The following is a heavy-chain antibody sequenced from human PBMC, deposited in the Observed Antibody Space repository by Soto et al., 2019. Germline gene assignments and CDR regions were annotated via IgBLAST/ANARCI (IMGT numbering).Heavy chain of an antibody. Sequence: SVTRSVNCDVGGETSCSCGSTWSWIRQPPGKALEWIGHTHHSGNPYYNPSLKSRVIISVDRSKNQFSLKLSSVTAADTAVYHCPRLYGLDAFDISGQGTMPTVS. D-gene: IGHD4-17*01. V-gene: IGHV4-30-2*02. CDR3: PRLYGLDAFDI. CDR2: THHSGNP. J-gene: IGHJ3*02. CDR1: GETSCSCGST.